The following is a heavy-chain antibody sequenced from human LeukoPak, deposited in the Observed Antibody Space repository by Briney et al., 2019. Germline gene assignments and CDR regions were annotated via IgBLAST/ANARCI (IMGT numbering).Heavy chain of an antibody. CDR1: GDSVSSKSAA. Sequence: SQTLSLTCAIPGDSVSSKSAAWNWIRQSPSRGLEWLGRTYYRSKWSNDYAVSVRSRISVNPDTSKNQFSLQLTSVTPGDTAVYYCARSVGSDFDFWGQGTLVTVSS. CDR3: ARSVGSDFDF. V-gene: IGHV6-1*01. CDR2: TYYRSKWSN. J-gene: IGHJ4*02. D-gene: IGHD1-26*01.